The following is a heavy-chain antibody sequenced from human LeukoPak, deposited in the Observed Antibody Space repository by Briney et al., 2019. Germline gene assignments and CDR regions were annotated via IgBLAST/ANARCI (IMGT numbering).Heavy chain of an antibody. J-gene: IGHJ4*02. V-gene: IGHV3-21*01. CDR1: GFTFSTYS. CDR2: ISGSSTCI. Sequence: GGSLRLSCAASGFTFSTYSMNWVRQAPGKGLEWVPSISGSSTCIYDADSLKGRFTISRDNAKNSLYLQMNSLRAEDTAVYYCARSLGIGPHYFDNWGQGTLVTVSS. CDR3: ARSLGIGPHYFDN. D-gene: IGHD3-16*01.